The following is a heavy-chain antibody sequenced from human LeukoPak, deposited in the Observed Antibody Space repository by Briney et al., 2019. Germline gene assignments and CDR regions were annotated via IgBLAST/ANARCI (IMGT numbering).Heavy chain of an antibody. J-gene: IGHJ4*02. CDR2: SYCSGST. CDR3: ARLCQVTTCAKFEY. V-gene: IGHV4-39*01. D-gene: IGHD4-17*01. Sequence: PSETLTLTCTVSGDFLSSGSYYWGWIRPSQGQGLAWLGSSYCSGSTFYNASFESRVTMSIDTTKNLFSLKMRSVTAADTAIYYCARLCQVTTCAKFEYWGQGIQVTVSS. CDR1: GDFLSSGSYY.